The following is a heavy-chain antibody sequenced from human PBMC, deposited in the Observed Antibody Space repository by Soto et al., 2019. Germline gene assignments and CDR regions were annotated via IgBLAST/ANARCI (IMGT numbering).Heavy chain of an antibody. Sequence: EERLLESGGALVQPGGSLRLSCAGFGFTFSDYGMTWVRQAPGKGLEWVSFVSATAIETYSSDSVKGRFTISRDNSNNTLFLQMDNLRGEDSATYYCAKGSSVVHHMAVWGKGTTGTVSS. V-gene: IGHV3-23*01. CDR1: GFTFSDYG. J-gene: IGHJ6*03. CDR2: VSATAIET. CDR3: AKGSSVVHHMAV. D-gene: IGHD6-6*01.